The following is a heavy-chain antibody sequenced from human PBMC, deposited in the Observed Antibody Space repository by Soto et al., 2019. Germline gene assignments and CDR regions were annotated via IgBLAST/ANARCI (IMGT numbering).Heavy chain of an antibody. V-gene: IGHV1-2*02. CDR2: INPNSGGT. Sequence: ASVKVSCKASGYTFTGYYMHWVRQAPGQGLEWMGWINPNSGGTNYSQKFQGRVTMTRDTSISTAYMELSRLRSDDTAVYYCARDLGFTIFGVVIIRYGMDVWGQGTTVTVSS. J-gene: IGHJ6*02. D-gene: IGHD3-3*01. CDR1: GYTFTGYY. CDR3: ARDLGFTIFGVVIIRYGMDV.